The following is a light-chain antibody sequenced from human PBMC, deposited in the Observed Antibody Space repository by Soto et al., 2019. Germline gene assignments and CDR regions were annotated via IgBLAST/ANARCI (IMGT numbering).Light chain of an antibody. Sequence: EIVMTQSPSTLSVSPWERSTLSFMASQSISSNLAWYQQRPGQAPRLLIYGVSSRAYGIPDRFSGSGSGTDFTLTISRLEPEDFAVYYCQHYGYPQWTFGQGTKVDIK. CDR1: QSISSN. V-gene: IGKV3D-15*01. CDR3: QHYGYPQWT. CDR2: GVS. J-gene: IGKJ1*01.